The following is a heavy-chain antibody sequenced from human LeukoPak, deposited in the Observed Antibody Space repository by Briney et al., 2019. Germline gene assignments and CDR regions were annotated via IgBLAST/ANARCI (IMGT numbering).Heavy chain of an antibody. Sequence: PSETLSLTCAVYGGSFSGYYWSWIRQPPGKGLEWIGEINHSGSTNYNPSLKSRVTISVDTSKNQFSLKLSSVTAADTAVYYCVRGQLLWFGELLLNWFDPWGQGTLVTVSS. CDR2: INHSGST. CDR1: GGSFSGYY. D-gene: IGHD3-10*01. J-gene: IGHJ5*02. CDR3: VRGQLLWFGELLLNWFDP. V-gene: IGHV4-34*01.